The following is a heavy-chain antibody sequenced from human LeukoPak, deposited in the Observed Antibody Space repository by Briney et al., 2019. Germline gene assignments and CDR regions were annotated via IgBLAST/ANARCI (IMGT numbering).Heavy chain of an antibody. J-gene: IGHJ6*02. CDR2: IYSGGST. V-gene: IGHV3-53*01. Sequence: XXXRXXCAXXGXXVXXXXXXWXRQAPGKXLXWXSVIYSGGSTYYADSVKGRFTISRDNSKNTLYLQMNSLRAEDTAVYYCARGQVGIPPYYYGMDVWGQGTTVTVSS. D-gene: IGHD2-21*01. CDR1: GXXVXXXX. CDR3: ARGQVGIPPYYYGMDV.